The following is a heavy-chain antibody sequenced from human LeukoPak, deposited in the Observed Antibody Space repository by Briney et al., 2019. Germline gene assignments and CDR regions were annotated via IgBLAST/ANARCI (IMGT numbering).Heavy chain of an antibody. CDR3: ARDRERGMVRGILDY. CDR2: IYTSGST. CDR1: GGSISTGTYY. D-gene: IGHD3-10*01. Sequence: SETLSLTCTVSGGSISTGTYYWSWIRQPAGKGLEWIGRIYTSGSTNYNPSLKSRVAISIDSSKNQFALKLKSVTAADTAVYYCARDRERGMVRGILDYWGQGTLVTVSS. J-gene: IGHJ4*02. V-gene: IGHV4-61*02.